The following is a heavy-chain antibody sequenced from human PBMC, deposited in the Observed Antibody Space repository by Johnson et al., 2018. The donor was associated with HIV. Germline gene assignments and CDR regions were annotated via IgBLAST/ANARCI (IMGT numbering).Heavy chain of an antibody. D-gene: IGHD2-21*01. J-gene: IGHJ3*02. Sequence: VQLVESGGGLVQPGGSLRLSCAASGFTFSSYGMHWVRQAPGKGLVWVSRISNDGSSTNYADSVKGRFTISRDNSKNTLYLQMNSLRAGDTAVYYCAREGEDAFDIWGQGTMVTVSS. V-gene: IGHV3-74*01. CDR2: ISNDGSST. CDR3: AREGEDAFDI. CDR1: GFTFSSYG.